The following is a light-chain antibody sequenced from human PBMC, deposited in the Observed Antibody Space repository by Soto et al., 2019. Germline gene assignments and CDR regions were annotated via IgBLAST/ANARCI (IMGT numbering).Light chain of an antibody. V-gene: IGLV2-14*03. Sequence: QSVLTQPASVSGSPGQSITISCTGTSSDVGAYNYVSWYQHHPGKAPKLMIYDVSNRPSGVSNRFSGSKSGNTASLTISGLQAEDEADYYCSSYTSSSKVFGTGTKVTVL. CDR2: DVS. CDR1: SSDVGAYNY. J-gene: IGLJ1*01. CDR3: SSYTSSSKV.